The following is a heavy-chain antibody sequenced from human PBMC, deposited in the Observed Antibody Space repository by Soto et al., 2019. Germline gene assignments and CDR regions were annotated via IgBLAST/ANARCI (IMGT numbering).Heavy chain of an antibody. Sequence: EVQPVESGGGLVQPGGSLRLSCAASGFTFGTYEMNWVRQAPGKGLEWVSYISRSGSTIYYADSVKGRFTISRDNAKNSLYLQLSSLRAEDTAVYYCARDPSLSSSSYLSYYYGMDVWGQGTTVTVSS. CDR1: GFTFGTYE. V-gene: IGHV3-48*03. CDR2: ISRSGSTI. D-gene: IGHD6-6*01. J-gene: IGHJ6*02. CDR3: ARDPSLSSSSYLSYYYGMDV.